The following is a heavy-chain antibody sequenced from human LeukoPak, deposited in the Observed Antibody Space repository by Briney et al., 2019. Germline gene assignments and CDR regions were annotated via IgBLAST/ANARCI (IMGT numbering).Heavy chain of an antibody. J-gene: IGHJ4*02. Sequence: ASVKVSCKASGYTFTSYDVNWFRQATGQGLEWMGWMNPNSGNTGYAQKFQGRVTLTRDTSISTAYMELSSLRSEDTAVYYCAKNTGLTGEFESWGQGTLVTVSS. CDR3: AKNTGLTGEFES. CDR2: MNPNSGNT. CDR1: GYTFTSYD. V-gene: IGHV1-8*01. D-gene: IGHD7-27*01.